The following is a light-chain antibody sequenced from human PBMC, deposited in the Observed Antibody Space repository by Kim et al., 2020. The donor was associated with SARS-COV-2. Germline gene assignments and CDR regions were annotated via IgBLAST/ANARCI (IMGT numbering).Light chain of an antibody. CDR2: GNS. V-gene: IGLV1-47*02. J-gene: IGLJ3*02. CDR3: AAWDDSLHAWV. CDR1: SSNRGEHV. Sequence: GQVVAITCSGASSNRGEHVVYGRQQRPGPAPKPLIHGNSQRPSGVPDRFSGSKSGNSASLAISGLRSDDEGDYYCAAWDDSLHAWVFGGGTQLTVL.